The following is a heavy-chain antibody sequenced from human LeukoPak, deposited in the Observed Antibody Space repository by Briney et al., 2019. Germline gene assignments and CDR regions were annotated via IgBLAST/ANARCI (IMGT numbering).Heavy chain of an antibody. CDR2: IYYSGST. V-gene: IGHV4-39*07. CDR1: GGSISSSSYY. D-gene: IGHD2-15*01. J-gene: IGHJ3*02. CDR3: ARDLGVVAAKAKRGAFDI. Sequence: SETLSLTCTVSGGSISSSSYYWGWIRQPPGKGLEWIGSIYYSGSTYYNPSLKSRVTISVDTSKNQFSLKLSSVTAADTAVYYCARDLGVVAAKAKRGAFDIWGQGTMVTVSS.